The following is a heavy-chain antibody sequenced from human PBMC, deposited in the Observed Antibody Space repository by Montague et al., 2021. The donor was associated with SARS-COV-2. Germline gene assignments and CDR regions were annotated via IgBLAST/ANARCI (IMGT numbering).Heavy chain of an antibody. CDR3: ASCCIGWSILDV. V-gene: IGHV4-34*01. D-gene: IGHD6-19*01. Sequence: SETLSLTCSVYGGSFSGYYWSWIRQFPGKGLEWIGEVSHSGSTNYDPSPKSRVTISIDSSKNHFSLQLRSVTAADTAVYYCASCCIGWSILDVWGQGTTVTVSS. CDR1: GGSFSGYY. CDR2: VSHSGST. J-gene: IGHJ6*02.